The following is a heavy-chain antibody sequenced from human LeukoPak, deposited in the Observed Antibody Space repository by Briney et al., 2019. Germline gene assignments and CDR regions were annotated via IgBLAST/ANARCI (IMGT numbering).Heavy chain of an antibody. D-gene: IGHD3-10*01. J-gene: IGHJ6*02. CDR1: GFTFDDYG. V-gene: IGHV3-20*01. Sequence: GGSLRLSCAASGFTFDDYGMSWVRQAPGKGLEWVSGINWNGISTAYADSVKGRFTISRDNAKNSLYLQMNSLRAEDTALYHCAGDRMVRGVNHYYGMDVWGQGTTVTVSS. CDR3: AGDRMVRGVNHYYGMDV. CDR2: INWNGIST.